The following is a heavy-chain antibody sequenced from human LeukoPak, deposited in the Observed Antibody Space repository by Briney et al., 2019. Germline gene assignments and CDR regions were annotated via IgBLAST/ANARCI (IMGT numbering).Heavy chain of an antibody. V-gene: IGHV1-18*01. D-gene: IGHD5/OR15-5a*01. Sequence: ASVKVSCKASGYRFDSYGLSWVRQAPGQGLEWMGWISPFNGDTNYAQKFQGRVTMTTDTSTSTAYMELRSLRSDDTAVYYCARAPKVVSIDYWGQGTLVTVSS. CDR2: ISPFNGDT. J-gene: IGHJ4*02. CDR1: GYRFDSYG. CDR3: ARAPKVVSIDY.